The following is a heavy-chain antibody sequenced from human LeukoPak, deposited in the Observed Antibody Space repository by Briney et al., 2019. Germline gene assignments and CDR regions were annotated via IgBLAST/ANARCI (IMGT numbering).Heavy chain of an antibody. CDR2: INHSGST. J-gene: IGHJ3*02. CDR1: GGSSTVYY. V-gene: IGHV4-34*01. D-gene: IGHD2-2*01. Sequence: SETLSLTCALYGGSSTVYYSGWIRHPPGKGLEWIGEINHSGSTNYNPSMKTRVTISVDTSKNQFSLSLSSVTAADTAVYYCARQHLNCTSTSCYAFDIWGQGTMVTVSS. CDR3: ARQHLNCTSTSCYAFDI.